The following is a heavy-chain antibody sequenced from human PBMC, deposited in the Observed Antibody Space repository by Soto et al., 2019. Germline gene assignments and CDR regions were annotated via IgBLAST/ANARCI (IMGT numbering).Heavy chain of an antibody. CDR2: INSDGSST. Sequence: GGSLRLSCAASGFTFSSYWMHWVRQAPGKGLVWVSRINSDGSSTSYADSVKGRFTISRDNAKNTLYLQMNSLRAEDTAVYYCASEMATDGMDVWGQGTTVTVSS. CDR3: ASEMATDGMDV. V-gene: IGHV3-74*01. J-gene: IGHJ6*02. CDR1: GFTFSSYW.